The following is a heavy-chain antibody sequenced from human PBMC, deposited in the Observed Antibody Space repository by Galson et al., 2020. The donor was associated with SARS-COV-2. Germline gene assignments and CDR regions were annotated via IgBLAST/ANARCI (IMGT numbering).Heavy chain of an antibody. CDR1: GFTFSSYS. V-gene: IGHV3-48*02. J-gene: IGHJ4*02. D-gene: IGHD3-16*01. CDR3: AKRLDNDY. CDR2: ISSSSSTI. Sequence: GESLKISCAASGFTFSSYSMNWVRQAPGKGPEWVSYISSSSSTIYYADSVKGRFTISRDNAKNSLYLQMNSLRDEDTAVYYCAKRLDNDYWGQGTLVTVSS.